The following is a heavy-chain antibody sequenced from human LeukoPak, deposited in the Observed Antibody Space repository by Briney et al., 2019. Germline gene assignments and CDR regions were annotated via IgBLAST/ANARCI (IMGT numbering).Heavy chain of an antibody. CDR3: ARDRRLNRGNWFDP. D-gene: IGHD1-14*01. Sequence: ASVKVSCRASGYTFIDYYIHWVRQAPGQGLEWMGWINPNSGGTNCAQNFQGRVTMTRDMSITTAYMELSSLRSDDTAVYYCARDRRLNRGNWFDPWGQGTLVTVSS. CDR2: INPNSGGT. J-gene: IGHJ5*02. CDR1: GYTFIDYY. V-gene: IGHV1-2*02.